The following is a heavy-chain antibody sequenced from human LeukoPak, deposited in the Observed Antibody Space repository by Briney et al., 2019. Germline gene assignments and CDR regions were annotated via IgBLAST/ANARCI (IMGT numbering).Heavy chain of an antibody. CDR2: ISGSGGST. Sequence: PGGSLRLSCAASGFTVSNNYMNWVRQAPGKGLEWVSAISGSGGSTYYADSVKGRFTISRDNSKNTLYLQMNSLRAEDTAVYYCAKDHRGWFGELYPDYWGQGTLVTVSS. J-gene: IGHJ4*02. CDR3: AKDHRGWFGELYPDY. D-gene: IGHD3-10*01. V-gene: IGHV3-23*01. CDR1: GFTVSNNY.